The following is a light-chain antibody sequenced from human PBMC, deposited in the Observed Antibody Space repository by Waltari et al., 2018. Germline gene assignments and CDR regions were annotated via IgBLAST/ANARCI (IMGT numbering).Light chain of an antibody. CDR2: DAS. V-gene: IGKV3-11*01. J-gene: IGKJ1*01. CDR3: QQRSNWPRVGVT. Sequence: EIVLTHSPATLSLPPGDVATLSCRASQSAKTDIDWYQQKPGQSPRLPIYDASKEATGIPGRFSGSGSETDCTLTITRLDPDDFAMYYCQQRSNWPRVGVTFGQGTKVEIK. CDR1: QSAKTD.